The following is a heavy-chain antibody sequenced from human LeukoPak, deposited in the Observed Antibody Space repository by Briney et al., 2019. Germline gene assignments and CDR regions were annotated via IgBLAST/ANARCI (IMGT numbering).Heavy chain of an antibody. CDR3: ASQAGAFDI. CDR1: GFSVSDYY. CDR2: ISSSGNTI. J-gene: IGHJ3*02. Sequence: GGSLRLSCAASGFSVSDYYMNWIRQAPGKGLEWVSYISSSGNTIYYAHSVKGRFTISRDNAKNSLYLQMNSLRAEDTAVYYGASQAGAFDIWGQGTMVTVSS. V-gene: IGHV3-11*04.